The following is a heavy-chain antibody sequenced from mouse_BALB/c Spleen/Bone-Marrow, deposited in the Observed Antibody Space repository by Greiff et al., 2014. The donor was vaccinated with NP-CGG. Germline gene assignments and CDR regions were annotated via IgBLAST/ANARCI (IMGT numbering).Heavy chain of an antibody. D-gene: IGHD2-14*01. CDR2: INPYNGGT. J-gene: IGHJ3*01. V-gene: IGHV1-18*01. Sequence: DVQLQESGPELVKPGASMKISCKASGYSFTVYTMNWVRQSHGKNLEWIGLINPYNGGTIYNQKFKGKATLTVDKSSSTAYMELLSLKSEDFEVCSCEGPGRYDGAWFAYWGQGTLVTVSA. CDR1: GYSFTVYT. CDR3: EGPGRYDGAWFAY.